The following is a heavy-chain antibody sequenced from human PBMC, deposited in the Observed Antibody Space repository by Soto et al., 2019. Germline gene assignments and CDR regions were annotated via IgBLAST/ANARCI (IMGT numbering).Heavy chain of an antibody. CDR3: ARFRRRLRSYYYGMDV. D-gene: IGHD3-16*01. CDR2: IYYSGST. V-gene: IGHV4-59*01. Sequence: QVQLQESGPGLVKPSETLSLTCTVSGGSISSYYWSWIRQPPGKGLEWIGYIYYSGSTNYNPSLKSRVTISVDTSKNQFSLKLSSVTAADTAVYYCARFRRRLRSYYYGMDVWGQGTTVTVSS. J-gene: IGHJ6*02. CDR1: GGSISSYY.